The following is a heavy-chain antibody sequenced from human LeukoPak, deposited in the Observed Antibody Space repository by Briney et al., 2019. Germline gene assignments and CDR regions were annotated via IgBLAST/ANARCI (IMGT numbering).Heavy chain of an antibody. CDR2: ISYDGSNK. CDR3: AKGRSGSHV. J-gene: IGHJ3*01. CDR1: GFTFSNYA. V-gene: IGHV3-30*18. D-gene: IGHD1-26*01. Sequence: GGSLRLSCAASGFTFSNYAMSWVRQAPGKGLEWVAVISYDGSNKYYADSVKGRFTISRDNSKNTLYLQMNSLRAEDTAVYYCAKGRSGSHVWGQGTMVSVSS.